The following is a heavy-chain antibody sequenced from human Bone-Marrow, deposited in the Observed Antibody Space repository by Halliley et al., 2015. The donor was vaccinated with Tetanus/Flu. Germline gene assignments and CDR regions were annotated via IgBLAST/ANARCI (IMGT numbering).Heavy chain of an antibody. Sequence: KGLEFIGSIDKSGSAYYNPSLQGRVTISVDTSKNQFSLKVTSVIAADSAVYYCARRGLSFDSWGQGTLVTVSS. CDR2: IDKSGSA. D-gene: IGHD3-10*01. V-gene: IGHV4-39*01. J-gene: IGHJ4*02. CDR3: ARRGLSFDS.